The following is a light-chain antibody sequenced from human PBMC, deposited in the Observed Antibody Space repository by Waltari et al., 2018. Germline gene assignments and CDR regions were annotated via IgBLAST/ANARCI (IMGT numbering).Light chain of an antibody. CDR2: GAS. V-gene: IGKV3-20*01. CDR3: QQYYNWPLT. CDR1: QSVSSSY. Sequence: EIVLTQSPGTLSLSPGERATLSCRASQSVSSSYLAWYQQKPGQAPRLLIYGASSRATGIPDRFSGSGSGTDFTLTISRLEPEDFAVYYCQQYYNWPLTFGPGTKVDIK. J-gene: IGKJ3*01.